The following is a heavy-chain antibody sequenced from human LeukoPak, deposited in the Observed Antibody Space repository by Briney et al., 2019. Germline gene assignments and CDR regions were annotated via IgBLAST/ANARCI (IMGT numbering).Heavy chain of an antibody. J-gene: IGHJ4*02. CDR3: ARDRGGDYYFDY. D-gene: IGHD2-21*02. Sequence: GGALRLSCAASGFTFSSYGMHWVRQAPGKGLEWVAVIWYDGSTKYYADSVKGRFTISRDNSKNTLYLQMNSLRAEDTAVYYCARDRGGDYYFDYWGQGTLVTVSS. V-gene: IGHV3-33*01. CDR2: IWYDGSTK. CDR1: GFTFSSYG.